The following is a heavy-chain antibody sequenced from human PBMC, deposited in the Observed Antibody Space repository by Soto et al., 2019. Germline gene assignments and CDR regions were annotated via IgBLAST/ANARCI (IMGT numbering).Heavy chain of an antibody. CDR3: ARDPVVVVVAAGYFDL. V-gene: IGHV3-48*02. D-gene: IGHD2-15*01. CDR2: ISSSSSTI. Sequence: EVQLVESGGGLVQPGGSLRLSCAASGFTFSSYSMNWVRQAPGKGLEWVSYISSSSSTIYYADSVKGRFTISRDNAKNSLYLQMNSLRDEDTAVYYCARDPVVVVVAAGYFDLWGRGTPVTVSS. CDR1: GFTFSSYS. J-gene: IGHJ2*01.